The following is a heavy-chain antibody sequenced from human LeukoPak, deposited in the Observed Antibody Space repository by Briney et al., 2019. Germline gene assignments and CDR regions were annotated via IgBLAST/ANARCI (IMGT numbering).Heavy chain of an antibody. CDR2: IYTSGST. CDR3: ARTTMVRGTYYMDV. J-gene: IGHJ6*03. V-gene: IGHV4-61*02. Sequence: SETLSLTCTVSGGSISSGSYYWSWIRQPAGKGLEWIGRIYTSGSTNYNPSLKSRVTISVDTSKNQFSLKLSSVTAADTAVYYCARTTMVRGTYYMDVWGKGTTVTISS. D-gene: IGHD3-10*01. CDR1: GGSISSGSYY.